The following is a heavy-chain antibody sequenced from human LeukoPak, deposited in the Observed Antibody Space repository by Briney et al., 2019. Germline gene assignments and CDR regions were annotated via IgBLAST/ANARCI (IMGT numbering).Heavy chain of an antibody. Sequence: GGSLRLSCAASGFTFSSYAMSWVRQAPGKGLEWVSTISRSGVATYYANSVKGRFTISRDNSKNTVYLQMNSLRAEDTAIYYCAKHSHDGSAPYYEVQLDYWGQGTLVTVSS. J-gene: IGHJ4*02. CDR1: GFTFSSYA. V-gene: IGHV3-23*01. CDR2: ISRSGVAT. CDR3: AKHSHDGSAPYYEVQLDY. D-gene: IGHD3-22*01.